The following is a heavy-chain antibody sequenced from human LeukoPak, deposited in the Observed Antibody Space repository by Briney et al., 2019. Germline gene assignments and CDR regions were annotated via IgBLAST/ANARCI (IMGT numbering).Heavy chain of an antibody. CDR2: INPRDSDA. CDR1: GYDFSNFW. D-gene: IGHD3-3*01. J-gene: IGHJ5*02. Sequence: GESLKISCQGSGYDFSNFWIAWVRQMPGKGLEWVGIINPRDSDARYGPSFEGQVTISVDKSISTAFLQWSSLKASDSAMYYCTRGGFYYDRDGCAAWGQGTVVTVSS. V-gene: IGHV5-51*01. CDR3: TRGGFYYDRDGCAA.